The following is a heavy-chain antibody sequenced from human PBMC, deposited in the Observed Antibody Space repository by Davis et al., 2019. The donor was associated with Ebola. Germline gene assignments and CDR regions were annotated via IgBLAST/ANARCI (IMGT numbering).Heavy chain of an antibody. V-gene: IGHV4-59*11. J-gene: IGHJ2*01. Sequence: PSETLSLTCTVSGGSISSHYWSWIRQPPGKGLEWIGYIYYSGSTNYNPSLKSRVTISVDTSKNQFSLKLSSVTAADTAVYYCARDFGSGSYFSYWYFDLWGRGTLVTVSS. CDR3: ARDFGSGSYFSYWYFDL. D-gene: IGHD3-10*01. CDR1: GGSISSHY. CDR2: IYYSGST.